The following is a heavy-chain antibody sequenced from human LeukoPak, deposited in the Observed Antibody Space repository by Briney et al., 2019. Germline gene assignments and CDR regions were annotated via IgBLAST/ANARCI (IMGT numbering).Heavy chain of an antibody. V-gene: IGHV3-23*01. J-gene: IGHJ3*02. CDR2: ISGSGGST. CDR1: GFTFSSYG. D-gene: IGHD3-10*01. Sequence: PGGSLRLSCAASGFTFSSYGMSWVRQAPGKGLEWVSAISGSGGSTYYADSVKGRFTISRDNSKNTLYLQMNSLRAEDTAVYYCAKDRDLLDAFDIWGQGTMVTVSS. CDR3: AKDRDLLDAFDI.